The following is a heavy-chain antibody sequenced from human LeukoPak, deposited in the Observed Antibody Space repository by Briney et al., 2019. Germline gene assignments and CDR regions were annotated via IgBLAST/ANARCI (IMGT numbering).Heavy chain of an antibody. J-gene: IGHJ4*02. V-gene: IGHV1-2*02. CDR2: INPNSGGT. CDR3: ARDHAAHSSSWYDFDY. CDR1: GYTFTGYY. Sequence: ASVKVSCKASGYTFTGYYMHWVRQAPGQGLEWMGWINPNSGGTNYAQKFQGRVTMTRDTSISTAYMELSRLRSDDTAVYYCARDHAAHSSSWYDFDYWGQGTLVTVSS. D-gene: IGHD6-13*01.